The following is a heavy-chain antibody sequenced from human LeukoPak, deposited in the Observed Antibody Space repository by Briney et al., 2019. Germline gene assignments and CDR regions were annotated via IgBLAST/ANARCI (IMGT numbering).Heavy chain of an antibody. CDR1: GYTFNSYG. CDR3: ARDPRDYYGSGNYDFDY. Sequence: GASVKVSCKASGYTFNSYGISWVRQAPGQGLEWMGWISAYNGNTNYAQNLQGRVTMTTDISTSTAYMELRSLRPDDTAVYYCARDPRDYYGSGNYDFDYWGQGTLVTVSS. D-gene: IGHD3-10*01. V-gene: IGHV1-18*01. J-gene: IGHJ4*02. CDR2: ISAYNGNT.